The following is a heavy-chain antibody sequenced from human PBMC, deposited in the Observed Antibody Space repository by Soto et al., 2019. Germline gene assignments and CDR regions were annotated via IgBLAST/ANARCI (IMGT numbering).Heavy chain of an antibody. CDR1: GFIFRDYG. CDR3: AREGSVAGYQDF. D-gene: IGHD6-19*01. J-gene: IGHJ4*02. Sequence: VGSRRLSCAAAGFIFRDYGIHWVRQAPGKGLEWVALIWYDGSKKYYADSVKGRSTVSRDNINNTLYLEMNSLRVEDSAVYYCAREGSVAGYQDFWGQGTLVTVSS. CDR2: IWYDGSKK. V-gene: IGHV3-33*01.